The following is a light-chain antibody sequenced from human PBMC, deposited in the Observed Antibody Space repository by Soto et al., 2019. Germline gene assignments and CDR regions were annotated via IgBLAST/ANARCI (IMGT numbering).Light chain of an antibody. V-gene: IGKV3-20*01. Sequence: EIVLTQSPGTLSLSPGERATLSCRASQSVRSSYLAWYQQKPGQDPMLLIYGASSRASDFPDMFSGSGSGTDFTVIIIRLEPEDFAVYCGRQYVTSPRTFGGGTKVEI. J-gene: IGKJ4*01. CDR3: RQYVTSPRT. CDR2: GAS. CDR1: QSVRSSY.